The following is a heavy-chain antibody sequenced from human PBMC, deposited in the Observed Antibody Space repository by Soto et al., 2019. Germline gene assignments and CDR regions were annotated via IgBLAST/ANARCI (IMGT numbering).Heavy chain of an antibody. Sequence: GGSLRLSCEGSGFTFSDYYISWIRQAPGKGLEWISYSSNSGTFSRYADSVKGRFSISRDNTKNLLYLQMNSLGAEDTAVYYCARSGDNYNRLDYWGQGTPVTVSS. CDR2: SSNSGTFS. J-gene: IGHJ4*02. CDR3: ARSGDNYNRLDY. D-gene: IGHD1-1*01. CDR1: GFTFSDYY. V-gene: IGHV3-11*06.